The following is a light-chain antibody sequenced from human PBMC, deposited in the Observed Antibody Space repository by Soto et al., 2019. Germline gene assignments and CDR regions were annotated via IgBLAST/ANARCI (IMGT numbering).Light chain of an antibody. J-gene: IGLJ2*01. CDR1: SSDVGGYNY. CDR3: SSNAGSNNLG. V-gene: IGLV2-8*01. CDR2: EVS. Sequence: QSALTQPPSASGSPGQSVTISCTGTSSDVGGYNYVSWYQQHPGKAPKLMIYEVSKRPSGVPDRFSGSKSGNTASLTVSGLPAEDEADYYCSSNAGSNNLGFGGGTKLTVL.